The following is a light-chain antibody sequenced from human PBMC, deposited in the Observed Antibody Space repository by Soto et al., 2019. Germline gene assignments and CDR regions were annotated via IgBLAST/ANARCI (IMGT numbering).Light chain of an antibody. V-gene: IGKV3-20*01. CDR1: QSVTSSY. Sequence: IVLGQAPGTLSPSPGERATLSCRASQSVTSSYLAWYQLKPGQAPRLLIYGASSRATGIPDRFSGSGSGTDFTLTISRLDPEDFAVYFCQQYGSSPRTFAQGTKVDI. CDR3: QQYGSSPRT. CDR2: GAS. J-gene: IGKJ1*01.